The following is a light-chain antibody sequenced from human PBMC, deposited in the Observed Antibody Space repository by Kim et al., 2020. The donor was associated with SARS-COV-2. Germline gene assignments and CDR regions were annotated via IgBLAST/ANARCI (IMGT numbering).Light chain of an antibody. J-gene: IGKJ2*01. V-gene: IGKV3-20*01. Sequence: SLRERASLPCRASQIVIDSSFAWYQQKPGQAPRLLIYAVSMRATGIPDRFSGSGSETDFTLTISILEPEDFSVYYCQQHGGSPPYTFGQGTKLEI. CDR2: AVS. CDR1: QIVIDSS. CDR3: QQHGGSPPYT.